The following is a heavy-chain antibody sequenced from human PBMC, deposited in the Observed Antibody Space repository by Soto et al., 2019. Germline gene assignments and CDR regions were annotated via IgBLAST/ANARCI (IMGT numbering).Heavy chain of an antibody. J-gene: IGHJ4*02. V-gene: IGHV3-33*01. CDR1: GLTFSRHG. Sequence: VQLVESGGGVVQPGTSLRLSCVASGLTFSRHGMHWVRQGPGKGLEWVALIRFDGSQKYYADSVKGRFSISKDKTKDTLYLQMESLRAGDTAVYYCAVVDGHSKDLDYWGQGTVVTVSS. D-gene: IGHD4-4*01. CDR3: AVVDGHSKDLDY. CDR2: IRFDGSQK.